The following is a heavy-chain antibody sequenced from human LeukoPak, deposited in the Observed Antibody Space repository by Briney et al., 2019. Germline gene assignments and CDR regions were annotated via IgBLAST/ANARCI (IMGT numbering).Heavy chain of an antibody. D-gene: IGHD3-22*01. CDR2: ISESGPGT. CDR1: GFGFTDFA. J-gene: IGHJ4*02. CDR3: AKVQRTTYYDSSGYFEY. V-gene: IGHV3-23*01. Sequence: PGGSLRLSCAAFGFGFTDFAMSWVRQAPGKGLEWVSTISESGPGTNYADSVKGRFTISRDNSKNTLYLQMNSLRAEDTAVYYCAKVQRTTYYDSSGYFEYWGQGTLATVSS.